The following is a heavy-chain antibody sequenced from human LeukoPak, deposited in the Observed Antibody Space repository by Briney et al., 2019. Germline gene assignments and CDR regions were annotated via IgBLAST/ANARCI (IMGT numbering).Heavy chain of an antibody. CDR2: IYYSGST. V-gene: IGHV4-59*01. Sequence: SETLSLTCAVSGGSISSYYRSWIRQPPGKGLEWIGYIYYSGSTNYNPSLKSRVTISVDTSKNQFSLKLSSVTAADTAVYFCARKGSSSSANPFDYWGQGTLVTVSS. D-gene: IGHD6-13*01. CDR1: GGSISSYY. CDR3: ARKGSSSSANPFDY. J-gene: IGHJ4*02.